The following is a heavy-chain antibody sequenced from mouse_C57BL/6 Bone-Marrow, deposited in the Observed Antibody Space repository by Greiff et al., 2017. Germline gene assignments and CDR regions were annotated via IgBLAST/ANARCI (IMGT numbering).Heavy chain of an antibody. CDR2: ISDGGSYT. Sequence: EVQLQESGGGLVKPGGSLKLSCAASGFTFSSYAMSWVRQTPEKRLEWVATISDGGSYTYYPDNVKGRFTISRDNAKNNLYLQMSHLKSEDTAMYYCARDGGFPAGFAYWGQGTMVTVSA. CDR1: GFTFSSYA. CDR3: ARDGGFPAGFAY. J-gene: IGHJ3*01. V-gene: IGHV5-4*01.